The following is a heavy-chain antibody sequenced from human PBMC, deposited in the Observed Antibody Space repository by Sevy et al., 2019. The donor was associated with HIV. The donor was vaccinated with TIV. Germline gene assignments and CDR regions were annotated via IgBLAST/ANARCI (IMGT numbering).Heavy chain of an antibody. CDR1: GFTFSSYA. J-gene: IGHJ4*02. CDR2: ISYDGSNK. D-gene: IGHD3-22*01. CDR3: ARDPSITMIVVVEDYFDY. Sequence: GGCLRLSCAASGFTFSSYAMHWVRQAPGKGLEWVAVISYDGSNKYYADSVKGRFTISRDNSKNTLYLQMNSLRAEDTDVYYCARDPSITMIVVVEDYFDYWGQGTLVTVSS. V-gene: IGHV3-30*04.